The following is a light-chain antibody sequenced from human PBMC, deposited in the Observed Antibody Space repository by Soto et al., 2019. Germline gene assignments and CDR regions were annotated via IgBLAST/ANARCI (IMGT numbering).Light chain of an antibody. CDR2: EVT. CDR1: SSDVGSYNL. CDR3: FSDAGSSTYV. Sequence: QSALTQPASVSGSPGQSITISCTGTSSDVGSYNLVSWYQHLPGKAPKLMIYEVTKRPSGVSTRFSGSKSGNTASLTISGLQAEDESDYYCFSDAGSSTYVFGSGTKLTVL. V-gene: IGLV2-23*02. J-gene: IGLJ6*01.